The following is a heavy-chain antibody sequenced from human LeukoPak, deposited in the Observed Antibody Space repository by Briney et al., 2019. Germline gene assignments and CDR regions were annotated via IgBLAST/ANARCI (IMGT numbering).Heavy chain of an antibody. J-gene: IGHJ6*02. CDR3: ARDSRDAHNYDQYYHYYGMDV. CDR2: ISGNGGST. V-gene: IGHV3-64*01. D-gene: IGHD5-24*01. Sequence: PGGSLRLSCAASGFTLSNYAMHWVRQAPGKGLEHVSAISGNGGSTNYANSVKGRFTITRDNSKNTLYLQMGSLRAEDMAVYYCARDSRDAHNYDQYYHYYGMDVWGQGTTVTVSS. CDR1: GFTLSNYA.